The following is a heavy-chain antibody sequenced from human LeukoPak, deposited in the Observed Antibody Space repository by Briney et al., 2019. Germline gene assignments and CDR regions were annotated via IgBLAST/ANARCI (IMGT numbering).Heavy chain of an antibody. Sequence: SETLSLTCTVSGGSISSYYWSWIRQPPGKGLEWIGYIYYSGSTNYKPSLKSRVTISVDTSKNQFSLKLSSVTAADTAVYYCARVGYSSSGNYYNDRGAFDYWGQGTLVTVSS. CDR2: IYYSGST. V-gene: IGHV4-59*01. CDR3: ARVGYSSSGNYYNDRGAFDY. CDR1: GGSISSYY. J-gene: IGHJ4*02. D-gene: IGHD3-10*01.